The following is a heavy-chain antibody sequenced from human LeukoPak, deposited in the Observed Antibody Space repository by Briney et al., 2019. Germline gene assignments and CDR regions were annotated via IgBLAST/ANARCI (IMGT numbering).Heavy chain of an antibody. CDR3: ASDSYSPEYFQH. CDR2: IYSGGST. V-gene: IGHV3-66*01. D-gene: IGHD2-15*01. CDR1: GFSVSNNY. J-gene: IGHJ1*01. Sequence: GGSLRLSCAASGFSVSNNYMSWVRQAPGKGLEWVSVIYSGGSTFYADSVKGRFTISRENSKNKLYLQMNSLRAEDTAVYYCASDSYSPEYFQHWGQGTLVTVSS.